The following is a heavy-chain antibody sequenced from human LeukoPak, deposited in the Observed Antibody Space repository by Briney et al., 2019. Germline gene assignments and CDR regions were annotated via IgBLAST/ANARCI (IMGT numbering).Heavy chain of an antibody. CDR2: INTNTGNP. V-gene: IGHV7-4-1*02. D-gene: IGHD6-13*01. Sequence: GASVKVSCKASGYTFTSYAMNWVRQAPGQGLEWMGWINTNTGNPTYAQGFTGRFVFSLDTSVCTAYLQISSLKAEDTAVYYCARVRGSRIAAAGTRYFDYWGQGTLVTVSS. CDR3: ARVRGSRIAAAGTRYFDY. J-gene: IGHJ4*02. CDR1: GYTFTSYA.